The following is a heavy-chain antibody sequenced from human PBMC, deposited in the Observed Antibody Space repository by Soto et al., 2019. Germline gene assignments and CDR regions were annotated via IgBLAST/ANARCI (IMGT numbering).Heavy chain of an antibody. CDR2: INHSGSA. CDR1: GGSLSGYI. V-gene: IGHV4-34*01. J-gene: IGHJ4*02. CDR3: ARGLISGSHYSGGWYYFDS. Sequence: SETLSLTCAVYGGSLSGYIWTWIRQTPGKGLQWIGQINHSGSANYNPSLKSRVTISVHTSNSQFSLELSSVTAADTAVYYCARGLISGSHYSGGWYYFDSWGQGTQVT. D-gene: IGHD1-26*01.